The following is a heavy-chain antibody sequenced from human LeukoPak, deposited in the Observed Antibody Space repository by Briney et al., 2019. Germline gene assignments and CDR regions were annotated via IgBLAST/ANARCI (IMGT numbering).Heavy chain of an antibody. CDR3: ARARVTVTTYDY. Sequence: GGSLRLSCAASGFTFSSYGMHWVRQAPGKGLEWVAVISYDGSNKYYADSVKGRFTISRDNAKNSLYLQMNSLRAEDTAVYYCARARVTVTTYDYWGQGTLVTVSS. D-gene: IGHD4-17*01. J-gene: IGHJ4*02. CDR1: GFTFSSYG. V-gene: IGHV3-30*12. CDR2: ISYDGSNK.